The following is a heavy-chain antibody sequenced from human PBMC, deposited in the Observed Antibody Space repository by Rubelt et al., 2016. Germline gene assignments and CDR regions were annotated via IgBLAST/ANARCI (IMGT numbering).Heavy chain of an antibody. CDR2: INSDGSST. J-gene: IGHJ4*02. Sequence: YWMQWVRQDPGKGLVWVSRINSDGSSTSYADSVKGRFTISRDNAKNTLYLQMNSLRAEDTAVYCCARSRYSGSNFDYWGQGTLVTVSS. D-gene: IGHD6-6*01. V-gene: IGHV3-74*01. CDR1: YW. CDR3: ARSRYSGSNFDY.